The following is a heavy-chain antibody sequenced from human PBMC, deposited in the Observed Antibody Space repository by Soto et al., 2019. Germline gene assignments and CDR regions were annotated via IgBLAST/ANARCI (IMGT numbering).Heavy chain of an antibody. V-gene: IGHV3-23*01. D-gene: IGHD2-15*01. CDR1: GFTFSSYA. Sequence: GGSLRLSCAASGFTFSSYAMSWVRQAPGKGLEWVSAISGSGGSTYYADSVKGRFTISRDNSKNTLYLQMNSLRAEDTAVYYCAKSSICSGGSCYRRVNWFDPWGQGTLVTVSS. J-gene: IGHJ5*02. CDR2: ISGSGGST. CDR3: AKSSICSGGSCYRRVNWFDP.